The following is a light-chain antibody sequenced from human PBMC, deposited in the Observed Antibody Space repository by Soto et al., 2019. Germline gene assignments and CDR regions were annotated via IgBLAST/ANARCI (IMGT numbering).Light chain of an antibody. CDR1: QSVSSSY. CDR2: GAS. V-gene: IGKV3-20*01. Sequence: EIVLTQSPGTLSLSPGERATLSWGASQSVSSSYLAWYQQKPGQAPRLVIYGASSRATGIPDRFSGSGSGTDFTPTISRLEPEDFAVYYCQQYGSSPPITFGQGTRLEIK. CDR3: QQYGSSPPIT. J-gene: IGKJ5*01.